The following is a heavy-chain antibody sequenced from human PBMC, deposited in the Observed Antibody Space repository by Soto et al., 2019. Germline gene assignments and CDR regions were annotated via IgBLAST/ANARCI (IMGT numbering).Heavy chain of an antibody. D-gene: IGHD5-12*01. V-gene: IGHV1-18*04. CDR3: ARGSWLRGDYFDY. J-gene: IGHJ4*02. Sequence: QVQLVQSGAEGKKPGASRKVSCKASGYTFTRYGVTWVRQAPGQGLEWMGWISAYNGDTNYAQKLQGTVTMTTDTSTSTAYMELRSLRSDDTAVYYCARGSWLRGDYFDYWGQGTLVTVSS. CDR2: ISAYNGDT. CDR1: GYTFTRYG.